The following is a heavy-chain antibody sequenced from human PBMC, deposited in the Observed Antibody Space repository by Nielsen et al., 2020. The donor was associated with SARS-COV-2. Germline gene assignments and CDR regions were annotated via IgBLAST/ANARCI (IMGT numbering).Heavy chain of an antibody. J-gene: IGHJ3*02. V-gene: IGHV4-59*13. Sequence: PGKGLEWIGYIYYSGSTNYNPSLKSRVTISVDTSRNQFSLKLSSVTAAGTAVYYCARMATVETYYYGSGSYLPRPRDAFDIWGQGTMVTVSS. CDR2: IYYSGST. CDR3: ARMATVETYYYGSGSYLPRPRDAFDI. D-gene: IGHD3-10*01.